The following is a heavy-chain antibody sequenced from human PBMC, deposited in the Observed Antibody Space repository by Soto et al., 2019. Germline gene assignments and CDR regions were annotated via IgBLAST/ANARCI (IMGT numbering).Heavy chain of an antibody. D-gene: IGHD2-15*01. CDR2: ISWDGGST. CDR1: GFTFDDYT. Sequence: GGSLRLPCAASGFTFDDYTMHWVRQAPGKGLEWVSLISWDGGSTYYADSVKGRFTISRDNSKNSLYLQMNSLRTEDTALYYCAKDSRRVVTAGFDYWGQGTLVTVSS. CDR3: AKDSRRVVTAGFDY. V-gene: IGHV3-43*01. J-gene: IGHJ4*02.